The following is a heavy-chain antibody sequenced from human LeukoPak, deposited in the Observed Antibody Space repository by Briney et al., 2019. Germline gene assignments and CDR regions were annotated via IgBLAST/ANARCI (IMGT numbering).Heavy chain of an antibody. D-gene: IGHD6-19*01. CDR3: ASLGNPYSSGWTIDY. V-gene: IGHV1-2*02. J-gene: IGHJ4*02. Sequence: ASVKVSCKASGYTFTGYYMHWVRQAPGQGLEWMGWINPNSGGTNYAQKFQGRVTMTRDTSISTAYMELSRLRSDDTAGYYCASLGNPYSSGWTIDYWGQGTLVTVSS. CDR2: INPNSGGT. CDR1: GYTFTGYY.